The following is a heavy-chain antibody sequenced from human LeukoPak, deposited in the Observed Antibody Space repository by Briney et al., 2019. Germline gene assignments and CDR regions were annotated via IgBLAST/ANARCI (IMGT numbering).Heavy chain of an antibody. J-gene: IGHJ2*01. Sequence: SDTLSLTCAVYDGPFSSFYWTWIRQPPGKGLEWIGEISHTGRTNYNPSLKSRVTISVDTSKNQFSLNLTSVTAADTAMYYCARGVSIAARYFDLWGRGTLVAVSS. D-gene: IGHD6-25*01. CDR1: DGPFSSFY. CDR3: ARGVSIAARYFDL. V-gene: IGHV4-34*01. CDR2: ISHTGRT.